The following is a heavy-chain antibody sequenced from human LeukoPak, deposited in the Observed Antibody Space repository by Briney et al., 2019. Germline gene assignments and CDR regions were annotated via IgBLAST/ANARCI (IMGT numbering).Heavy chain of an antibody. Sequence: GGSLRLSCAASGFTVSSNYMNWVRQAPGKGLEWVSSISSSSSYIYYADSVKGRFTISRDNAKNSLYLQMNSLRAEDTAVYYCARDYDYYDSSGYLYYFDYWGQGTLVTVSS. D-gene: IGHD3-22*01. CDR2: ISSSSSYI. CDR3: ARDYDYYDSSGYLYYFDY. J-gene: IGHJ4*02. V-gene: IGHV3-21*01. CDR1: GFTVSSNY.